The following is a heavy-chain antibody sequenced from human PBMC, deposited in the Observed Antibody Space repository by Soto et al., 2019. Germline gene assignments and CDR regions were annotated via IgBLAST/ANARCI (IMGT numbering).Heavy chain of an antibody. CDR2: IYYSGST. Sequence: SETLSLTCTVSGGSISSSSYYWGWIRQPPGKGLEWIGSIYYSGSTYYNPSLKSRVTISVDTSKNQFSLKLSSVTAADTAVYYCARHVSGWYEEELDWFDPWGQGTLVTVSS. CDR3: ARHVSGWYEEELDWFDP. D-gene: IGHD6-19*01. V-gene: IGHV4-39*01. J-gene: IGHJ5*02. CDR1: GGSISSSSYY.